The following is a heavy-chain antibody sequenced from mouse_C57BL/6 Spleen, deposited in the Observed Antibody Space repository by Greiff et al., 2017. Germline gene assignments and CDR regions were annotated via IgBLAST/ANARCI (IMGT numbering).Heavy chain of an antibody. J-gene: IGHJ1*03. CDR3: ARGESNWGWYFDV. CDR1: GYSITSGYY. D-gene: IGHD4-1*01. V-gene: IGHV3-6*01. Sequence: ESGPGPVKPSQSLSLTCSVTGYSITSGYYWNWIRQFPGNKLEWMGYISYDGSNNYNPSLKNRISITRDTSKNRFFLKLNSVTTEDTATYYCARGESNWGWYFDVWGTGTTVTVSS. CDR2: ISYDGSN.